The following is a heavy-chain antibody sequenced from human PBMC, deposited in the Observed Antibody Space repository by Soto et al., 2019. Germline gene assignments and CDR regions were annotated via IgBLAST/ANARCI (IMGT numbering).Heavy chain of an antibody. V-gene: IGHV3-23*01. D-gene: IGHD3-3*01. CDR2: ISGSGGST. J-gene: IGHJ6*02. CDR3: AKSAESITIFGVVMGNDYYGMDV. CDR1: GFTFSSYA. Sequence: HPGGSLRLSCAASGFTFSSYAMSWVRQAPGKGLEWVSAISGSGGSTYYADSVKGRFTISRDNSKNTLYLQMNSLRAEDTAVYYCAKSAESITIFGVVMGNDYYGMDVWGQGTTVTVSS.